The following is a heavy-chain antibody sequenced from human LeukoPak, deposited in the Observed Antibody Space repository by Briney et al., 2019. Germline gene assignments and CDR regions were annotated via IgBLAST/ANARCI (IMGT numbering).Heavy chain of an antibody. J-gene: IGHJ4*02. CDR1: GFTFVSYT. Sequence: GGSLRLSCAASGFTFVSYTMNWVRQAPGKGLEWVSSISSSSTYIYYADSVKGRFTISRDNAKNSLSLQMNSPRAEDTAVYYCARDYGSGNYFLYFDSWGQGTLVTVSS. CDR2: ISSSSTYI. D-gene: IGHD3-10*01. V-gene: IGHV3-21*01. CDR3: ARDYGSGNYFLYFDS.